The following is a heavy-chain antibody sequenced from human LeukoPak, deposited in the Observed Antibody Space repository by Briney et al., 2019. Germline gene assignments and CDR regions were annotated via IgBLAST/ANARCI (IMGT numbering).Heavy chain of an antibody. CDR2: IIPIFGTA. CDR3: AREGIHGSSNYAD. Sequence: GASVKVSCKASGGTFSSYAISWVRQAPGQGLEWMGGIIPIFGTANYAQKFQGRVTITTDESTSTAYMELSSLRSEDTAVYYCAREGIHGSSNYADWGQGTLVTVSS. CDR1: GGTFSSYA. D-gene: IGHD4-11*01. J-gene: IGHJ4*02. V-gene: IGHV1-69*05.